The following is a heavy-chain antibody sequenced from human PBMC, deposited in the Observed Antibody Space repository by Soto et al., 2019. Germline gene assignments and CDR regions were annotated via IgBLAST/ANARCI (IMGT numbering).Heavy chain of an antibody. CDR1: GFTFSSYS. Sequence: EVQLVESGGGLVQPGGSLRLSCAASGFTFSSYSMNWVRQAPGKGLEWVSYISSSSSTIYYADSVKGRFTISRDNAKNSLYLQMNSLRDEDTAVDYWARDGVVATMEYYYYGMDVWGQGTTVTVSS. CDR2: ISSSSSTI. J-gene: IGHJ6*02. D-gene: IGHD5-12*01. V-gene: IGHV3-48*02. CDR3: ARDGVVATMEYYYYGMDV.